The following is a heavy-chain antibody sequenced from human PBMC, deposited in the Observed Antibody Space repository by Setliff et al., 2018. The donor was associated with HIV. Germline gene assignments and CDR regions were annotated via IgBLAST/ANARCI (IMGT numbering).Heavy chain of an antibody. V-gene: IGHV2-5*02. J-gene: IGHJ4*02. CDR2: IYWDDDK. CDR1: GFSLSTSGVG. CDR3: AHGPRDGSGLTMYYFDY. D-gene: IGHD3-10*02. Sequence: SGPTLVNPTQTLTLTCTFSGFSLSTSGVGVGWIRQPPGKALEWLALIYWDDDKRYSPSLKSRLTITKDTSKNQVVLTMTNMDPVDTATYYCAHGPRDGSGLTMYYFDYGGQGTLVTSPQ.